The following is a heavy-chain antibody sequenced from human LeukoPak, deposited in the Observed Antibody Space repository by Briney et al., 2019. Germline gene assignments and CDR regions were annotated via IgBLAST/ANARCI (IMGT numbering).Heavy chain of an antibody. D-gene: IGHD1-26*01. CDR3: AKYGPQDSGSSHFDY. Sequence: GGSLRLSCITSGFTFSAYAMTWVRQAPGQGLEWISSIDGSGDKTYYGDSVKGRFTISRDNSKNTLFLQMNSLRAEDTAIYYCAKYGPQDSGSSHFDYWGQGALVTVSS. V-gene: IGHV3-23*01. J-gene: IGHJ4*02. CDR1: GFTFSAYA. CDR2: IDGSGDKT.